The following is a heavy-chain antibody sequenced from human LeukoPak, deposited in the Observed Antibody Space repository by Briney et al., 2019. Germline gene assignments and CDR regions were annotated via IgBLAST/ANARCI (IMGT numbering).Heavy chain of an antibody. CDR1: GGSISSSSYY. CDR3: ARGRWRWLQFAQFDY. CDR2: IYYSGST. Sequence: SETLSLTCTVSGGSISSSSYYWSWIRQPPGKGLEWIGYIYYSGSTNYNPSLKSRVTISVDTSKNQFSLKLSSVTAADTAVYYCARGRWRWLQFAQFDYWGQGTLVTVSS. V-gene: IGHV4-61*01. D-gene: IGHD5-24*01. J-gene: IGHJ4*02.